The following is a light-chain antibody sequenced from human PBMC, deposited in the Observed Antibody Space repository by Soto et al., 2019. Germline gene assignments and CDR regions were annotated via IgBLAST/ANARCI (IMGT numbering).Light chain of an antibody. CDR1: QSGSNN. CDR2: GAS. V-gene: IGKV3-15*01. Sequence: EIVMTQSPATLSVSPGERATLSCRASQSGSNNLAWYRQKPGQAPRLLIYGASTRATGIPARFSGSGSGTEFTLTISSLQSEDFAVYYCQQYNNWPRTFGQGTKVEIK. CDR3: QQYNNWPRT. J-gene: IGKJ1*01.